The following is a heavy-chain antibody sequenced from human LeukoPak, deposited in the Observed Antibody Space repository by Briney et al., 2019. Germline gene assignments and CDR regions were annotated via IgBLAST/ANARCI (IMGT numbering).Heavy chain of an antibody. CDR3: ARRATFNPMRLYNWFDP. CDR2: INHSGST. Sequence: SETLSLTCAVYGGSFYGYYWSWIRQSPGKGLEWIGDINHSGSTNYNPSLKSRVTISVDTSKKQLSFNMRSVTAADTAVYYCARRATFNPMRLYNWFDPWGQGTLVTVSS. D-gene: IGHD2-2*01. J-gene: IGHJ5*02. CDR1: GGSFYGYY. V-gene: IGHV4-34*01.